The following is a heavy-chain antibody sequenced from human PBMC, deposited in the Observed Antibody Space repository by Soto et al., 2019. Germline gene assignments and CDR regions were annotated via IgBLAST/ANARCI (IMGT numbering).Heavy chain of an antibody. CDR2: IYYSGST. J-gene: IGHJ4*02. Sequence: QVQLQESGPGLVKPSQTLSLTCTVSGGSISSGDYYWSWIRQPPGKGLEWIGYIYYSGSTYYNPSLERRVTISVDTSKNQFSLKLSSVTAADTAVYYCARGGWDTAMAYFDYWGQGTLVTVSS. CDR3: ARGGWDTAMAYFDY. D-gene: IGHD5-18*01. V-gene: IGHV4-30-4*01. CDR1: GGSISSGDYY.